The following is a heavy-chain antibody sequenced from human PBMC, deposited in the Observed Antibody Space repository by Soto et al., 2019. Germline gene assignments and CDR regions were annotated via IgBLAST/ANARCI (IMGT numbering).Heavy chain of an antibody. CDR1: GYTFTSYY. D-gene: IGHD1-1*01. J-gene: IGHJ4*02. Sequence: GASVKASSKASGYTFTSYYMHWVRQAPGQGLEWMGIINPSGGSTSYAQKFQGRVTMTRDTSTSTVYMELSSPRSEDTAVYYCARRPIPTTSLVYRGQGTLVPV. V-gene: IGHV1-46*01. CDR2: INPSGGST. CDR3: ARRPIPTTSLVY.